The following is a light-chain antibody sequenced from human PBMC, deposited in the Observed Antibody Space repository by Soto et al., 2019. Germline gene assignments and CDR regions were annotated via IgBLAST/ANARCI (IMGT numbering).Light chain of an antibody. J-gene: IGKJ4*01. CDR1: QSVSSSY. V-gene: IGKV3-20*01. Sequence: EIVLTQSPGTLSLSPGERATLSCRASQSVSSSYLAWYQQKPGQAPRLFFYNASSRATGIPDRFSGGGSGTDFTLTISRLEPEDFAVYYCQHYISSPSRLTFGGGTKVEIK. CDR2: NAS. CDR3: QHYISSPSRLT.